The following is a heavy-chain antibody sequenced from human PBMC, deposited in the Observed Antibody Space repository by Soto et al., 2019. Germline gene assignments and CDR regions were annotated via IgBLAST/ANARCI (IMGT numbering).Heavy chain of an antibody. J-gene: IGHJ6*02. CDR2: IFPGDSDT. Sequence: ESLSISVNASEFSLKTYWIAWVRQMPGKGLERMGAIFPGDSDTRYSPSFEGQVNISADRFTSTDLVQWDSLGASDSAIYCCARKGPPYSGSGYYYDMDVWGPGTTVTVSS. D-gene: IGHD5-18*01. CDR3: ARKGPPYSGSGYYYDMDV. V-gene: IGHV5-51*01. CDR1: EFSLKTYW.